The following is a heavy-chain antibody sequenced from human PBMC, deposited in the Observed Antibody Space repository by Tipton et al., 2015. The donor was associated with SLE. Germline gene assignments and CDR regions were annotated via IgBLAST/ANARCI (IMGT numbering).Heavy chain of an antibody. CDR3: ARGPSMIVVENAFDI. CDR1: GGSFSGYY. Sequence: TLSLTCAVSGGSFSGYYWSWIRQPPGKGLEWIGEINHSGSTNYNPSLKSRVTISVDTSKNQFSLKLSSVTAADTAVYYCARGPSMIVVENAFDIWGQGTRVTVSS. J-gene: IGHJ3*02. CDR2: INHSGST. V-gene: IGHV4-34*01. D-gene: IGHD3-22*01.